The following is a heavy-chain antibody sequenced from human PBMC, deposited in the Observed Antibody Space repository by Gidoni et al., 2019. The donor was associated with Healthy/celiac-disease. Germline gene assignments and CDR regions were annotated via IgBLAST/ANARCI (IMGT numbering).Heavy chain of an antibody. D-gene: IGHD3-3*01. V-gene: IGHV4-59*08. CDR1: GGSISSYY. J-gene: IGHJ6*02. CDR2: IYYSGST. CDR3: AGSYYDFWSAYYYYYGMDV. Sequence: QVQLQESGPGLVKPSETLSLTCTVSGGSISSYYWSWIRQPPGKGLEWIGYIYYSGSTNYNPSLKSRVTISVDTSKNQFSLKLSSVTAADTAVYYCAGSYYDFWSAYYYYYGMDVWGQGTTVTVSS.